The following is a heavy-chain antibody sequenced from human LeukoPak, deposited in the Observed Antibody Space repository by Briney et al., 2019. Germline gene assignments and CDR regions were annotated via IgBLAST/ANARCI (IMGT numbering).Heavy chain of an antibody. D-gene: IGHD6-19*01. J-gene: IGHJ4*02. V-gene: IGHV3-23*01. Sequence: GGSLRLSCAASGFTFSSYAMSWVRQATGKGLEWVSAISGSGGSTYYADSVKGRFTISRDNSKNTLYLQMNSLRAEDTAVYYCAKTQRYSSRPYDYWGQGTLVTVSS. CDR2: ISGSGGST. CDR1: GFTFSSYA. CDR3: AKTQRYSSRPYDY.